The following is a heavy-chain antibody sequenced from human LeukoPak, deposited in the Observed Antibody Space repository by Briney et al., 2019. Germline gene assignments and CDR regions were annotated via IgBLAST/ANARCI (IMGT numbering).Heavy chain of an antibody. CDR3: ATPPYDRDCHDF. CDR1: GYTFIDYY. D-gene: IGHD2-21*01. V-gene: IGHV1-69-2*01. Sequence: ASVKISCKASGYTFIDYYIHWILQAPGKGLEWMGRVDPEDGETIYAERFQGRITITADTSSDTAYLELASLTPADTAVYWCATPPYDRDCHDFWGQGTLVTVSS. J-gene: IGHJ4*02. CDR2: VDPEDGET.